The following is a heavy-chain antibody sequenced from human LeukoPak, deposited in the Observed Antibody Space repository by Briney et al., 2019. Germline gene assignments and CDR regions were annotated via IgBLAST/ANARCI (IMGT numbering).Heavy chain of an antibody. CDR3: AREIRGSAFSFDY. CDR2: ILYDGRTT. V-gene: IGHV3-30*04. J-gene: IGHJ4*02. D-gene: IGHD2/OR15-2a*01. CDR1: GFTFRSYT. Sequence: GGSLRLSCAASGFTFRSYTMHWVRQAPGKGLEWVAVILYDGRTTNYAESVRGRFTISRDTSENTLFLQMNNLRPEDTAIYYCAREIRGSAFSFDYWGQGTLVTVSS.